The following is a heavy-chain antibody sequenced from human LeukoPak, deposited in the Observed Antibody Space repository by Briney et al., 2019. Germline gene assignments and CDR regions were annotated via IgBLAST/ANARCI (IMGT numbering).Heavy chain of an antibody. V-gene: IGHV4-61*02. CDR1: GASINRGTHY. J-gene: IGHJ4*02. Sequence: SETLSLTCTVSGASINRGTHYWSWVRQAAGKGLEWLGRVYATGNTNYNPSLWSRLSISIDTSRNQFSLRLSSVTAADTAIYYCARDRSYYSDTGADYWGQGIMVVVSS. CDR2: VYATGNT. CDR3: ARDRSYYSDTGADY. D-gene: IGHD3-22*01.